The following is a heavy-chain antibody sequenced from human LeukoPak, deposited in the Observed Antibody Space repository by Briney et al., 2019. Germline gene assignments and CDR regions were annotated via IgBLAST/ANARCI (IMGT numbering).Heavy chain of an antibody. V-gene: IGHV1-69*02. CDR1: GGTVSSYT. D-gene: IGHD3-3*01. J-gene: IGHJ4*02. Sequence: GASVKVSCKASGGTVSSYTISWVRQAPGQGLEWMVRIIPSLGIANYAQKFQGRVTITADKSTSTAYMELSSLRSEDTAVYYCARGGTYYDFWSGYFSHNYFDYWGQGTLVTVSS. CDR3: ARGGTYYDFWSGYFSHNYFDY. CDR2: IIPSLGIA.